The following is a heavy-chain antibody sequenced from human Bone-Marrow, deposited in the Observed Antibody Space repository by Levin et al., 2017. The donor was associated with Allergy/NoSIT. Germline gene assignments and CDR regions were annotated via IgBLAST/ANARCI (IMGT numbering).Heavy chain of an antibody. Sequence: ASVKVSCKASGYTFTDYYIHWVRQAPGQGLEWMGWINPNPDTGGTNSAQKFQDWVTMTRDTSINTAYMELTRLTSDDTAVYYCARSRRGDGTWKLDLWGQGTLVFVSS. CDR1: GYTFTDYY. CDR2: INPNPDTGGT. D-gene: IGHD1-1*01. CDR3: ARSRRGDGTWKLDL. V-gene: IGHV1-2*04. J-gene: IGHJ5*02.